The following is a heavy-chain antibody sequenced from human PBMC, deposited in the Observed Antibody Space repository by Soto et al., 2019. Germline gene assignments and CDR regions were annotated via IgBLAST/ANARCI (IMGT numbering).Heavy chain of an antibody. V-gene: IGHV4-59*08. CDR3: ARRYGVYFDY. Sequence: SETLSLTCTVTCGSIISYYWSWLPQPPGKGLEWIGYIYYSGSTNYSPSLKSRVTISVDTSKNQFSLKLSSVTAADTAVYYCARRYGVYFDYWGQGTLVTVS. J-gene: IGHJ4*02. CDR2: IYYSGST. D-gene: IGHD4-17*01. CDR1: CGSIISYY.